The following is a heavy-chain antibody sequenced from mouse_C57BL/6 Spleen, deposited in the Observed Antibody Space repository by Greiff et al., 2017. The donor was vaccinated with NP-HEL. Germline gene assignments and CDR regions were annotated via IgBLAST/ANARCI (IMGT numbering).Heavy chain of an antibody. CDR3: TREMVTTGYAMDY. V-gene: IGHV5-9-1*02. CDR2: ISSGGDYI. J-gene: IGHJ4*01. Sequence: EVMLVESGEGLVKPGGSLKLSCAASGFTFSSYAMSWVRQTPEKRLEWVAYISSGGDYIYYADTVKGRFTISRDNARNTLYLQMSSLKSEDTAMYYCTREMVTTGYAMDYWGQGTSVTVSS. D-gene: IGHD2-2*01. CDR1: GFTFSSYA.